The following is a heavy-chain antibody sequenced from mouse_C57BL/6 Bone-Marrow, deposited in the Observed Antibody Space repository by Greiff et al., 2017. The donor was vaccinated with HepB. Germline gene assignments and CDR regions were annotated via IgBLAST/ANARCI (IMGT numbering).Heavy chain of an antibody. D-gene: IGHD1-1*01. CDR1: GYTFTSYG. V-gene: IGHV1-81*01. J-gene: IGHJ1*03. Sequence: VQLKESGAELARPGASVKLSCKASGYTFTSYGISWVKQRTGQGLEWIGEIYPRSCNTYYNEKFKGKATLTADKSSSTAYMELRSLTSEDSAVYFCARSRLRTGYFDVWGTGTTVTVSS. CDR3: ARSRLRTGYFDV. CDR2: IYPRSCNT.